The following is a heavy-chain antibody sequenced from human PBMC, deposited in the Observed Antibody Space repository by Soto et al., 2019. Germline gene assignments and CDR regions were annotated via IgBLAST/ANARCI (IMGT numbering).Heavy chain of an antibody. D-gene: IGHD1-26*01. J-gene: IGHJ6*02. Sequence: GGSLRLSCAASGFTFSSYSMNWVRQAPGKGLEWVSSISSSSTYKYYADSVKGRFTISRDNSKNSLYLQMNSLRAEDTAVYYCAREGVGAFGSKLYPSYATDVWCPGLMVTLSS. V-gene: IGHV3-21*01. CDR3: AREGVGAFGSKLYPSYATDV. CDR1: GFTFSSYS. CDR2: ISSSSTYK.